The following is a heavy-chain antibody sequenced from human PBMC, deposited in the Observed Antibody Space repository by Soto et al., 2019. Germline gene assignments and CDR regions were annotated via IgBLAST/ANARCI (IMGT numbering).Heavy chain of an antibody. V-gene: IGHV3-33*01. D-gene: IGHD2-15*01. Sequence: PGGSLRLSCAASGFTFSSYGMHWVRQAPGKGLEWVAVIWYDGSNKYYADSVKGRFTISRDNSKNTLYLQMNSLRAEDTAVYHCARVRATLGAFDIWGQGTMVTVSS. CDR3: ARVRATLGAFDI. CDR2: IWYDGSNK. J-gene: IGHJ3*02. CDR1: GFTFSSYG.